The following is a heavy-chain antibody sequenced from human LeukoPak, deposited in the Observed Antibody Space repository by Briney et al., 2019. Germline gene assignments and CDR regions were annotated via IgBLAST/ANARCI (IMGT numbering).Heavy chain of an antibody. CDR2: INPNSGGT. J-gene: IGHJ4*02. Sequence: ASVKVSCKASGYTFTGYYMHWVRQAPGQGLEWMGWINPNSGGTNYAQKFQGRVTMTRDTSISTAYMELSRLRSDDTAVYYCARSPAYGDYAYFDYWGQGTLVTVSS. D-gene: IGHD4-17*01. CDR3: ARSPAYGDYAYFDY. CDR1: GYTFTGYY. V-gene: IGHV1-2*02.